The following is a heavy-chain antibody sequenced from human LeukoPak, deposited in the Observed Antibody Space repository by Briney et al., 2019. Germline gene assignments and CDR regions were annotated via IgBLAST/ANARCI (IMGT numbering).Heavy chain of an antibody. CDR1: GFTFDDYA. D-gene: IGHD4-23*01. J-gene: IGHJ4*02. V-gene: IGHV3-9*01. CDR3: AKDSQDYGGNSGYFDY. CDR2: ISWNSGSI. Sequence: SLRLSCAASGFTFDDYAMHWVRQAPGKGLEWVSGISWNSGSIGYADSVKGRFTISRDNAKNSLYLQMNSLRAEDTALYYCAKDSQDYGGNSGYFDYWGQGTLVTVSS.